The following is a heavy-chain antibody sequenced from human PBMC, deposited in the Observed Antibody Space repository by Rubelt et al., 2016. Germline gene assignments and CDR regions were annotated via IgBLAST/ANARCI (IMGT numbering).Heavy chain of an antibody. CDR2: IYHSGST. CDR3: ARDHSSGWYREGFCDY. D-gene: IGHD6-19*01. Sequence: QVQLQESGPGLVKPSETLSLTCTVSGYSISSGYYWGWIRQPPGKGLEWIGSIYHSGSTYYNQSLKSRVTISVDTSKTQLSLKLSAVTAADTAVYYCARDHSSGWYREGFCDYWGQGTLVTVSS. V-gene: IGHV4-38-2*02. CDR1: GYSISSGYY. J-gene: IGHJ4*02.